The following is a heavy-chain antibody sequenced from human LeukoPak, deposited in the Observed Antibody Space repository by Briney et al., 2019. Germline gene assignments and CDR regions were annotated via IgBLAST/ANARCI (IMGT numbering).Heavy chain of an antibody. J-gene: IGHJ3*02. V-gene: IGHV3-48*01. CDR2: ITSSSTTI. CDR1: GFTFSSYS. D-gene: IGHD3-22*01. CDR3: ATSDYYDSSGYYYVWAFDI. Sequence: GGSLRLSCAASGFTFSSYSMNWVRQAPGKGLEWVSYITSSSTTIYYADSVKGRFTISRDNAKNSLYLQMNSLRAEDTAVYYCATSDYYDSSGYYYVWAFDIWGQGTMVTVSS.